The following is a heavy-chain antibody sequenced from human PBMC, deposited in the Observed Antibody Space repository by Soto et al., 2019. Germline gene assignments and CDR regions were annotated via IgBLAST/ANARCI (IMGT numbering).Heavy chain of an antibody. D-gene: IGHD1-26*01. CDR3: ATQEVGGSYVYTFDP. CDR1: GGSIISGDYY. V-gene: IGHV4-30-4*08. CDR2: IYYSGDT. J-gene: IGHJ5*02. Sequence: PSETLSLTCTVSGGSIISGDYYWSWLRQPPGKGLEWIGYIYYSGDTSYNPSLKSRLALSADTSRNQISLKLHSLTAADTAVYYCATQEVGGSYVYTFDPWGQGTLVTVSS.